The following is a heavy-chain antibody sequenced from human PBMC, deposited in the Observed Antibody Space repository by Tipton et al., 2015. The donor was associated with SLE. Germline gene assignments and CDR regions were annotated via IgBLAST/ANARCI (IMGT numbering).Heavy chain of an antibody. J-gene: IGHJ4*02. CDR2: ISAYNGNT. CDR1: GVTFSSYA. CDR3: ARDFSGGVVITYYFDY. V-gene: IGHV1-18*01. Sequence: QLVQSGAEVKKPGSSVKVSCKASGVTFSSYAISWVRQAPGQGLEWMGWISAYNGNTNYAQKLQGRVTMTTDTSTSTAYMELSSLRSEDTAVYYCARDFSGGVVITYYFDYWGQGTLVTVSS. D-gene: IGHD3-3*01.